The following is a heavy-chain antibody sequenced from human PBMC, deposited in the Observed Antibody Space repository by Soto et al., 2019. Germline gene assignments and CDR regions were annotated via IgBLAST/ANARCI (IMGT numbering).Heavy chain of an antibody. Sequence: EVQLLESGGGLVQPGGSLRLSCAASGFTFSSYAMSWLRQAPGKGLEWVSGISGSGDSTYYADSVKGRFTISRDNSKNTLCLQMNSLRAEDTAVYYCAKGVPGIAVAGTGYFQHWGQGTLVTVSS. J-gene: IGHJ1*01. CDR2: ISGSGDST. D-gene: IGHD6-19*01. CDR3: AKGVPGIAVAGTGYFQH. V-gene: IGHV3-23*01. CDR1: GFTFSSYA.